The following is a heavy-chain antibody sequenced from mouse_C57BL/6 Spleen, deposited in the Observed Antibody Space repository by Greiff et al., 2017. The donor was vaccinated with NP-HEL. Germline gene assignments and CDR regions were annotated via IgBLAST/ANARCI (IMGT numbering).Heavy chain of an antibody. J-gene: IGHJ4*01. CDR3: ARKAYGPYYAMDY. D-gene: IGHD1-1*02. CDR1: GFTFSDYY. V-gene: IGHV5-12*01. Sequence: EVMLVESGGGLVQPGGSLKLSCAASGFTFSDYYMYWVRQTPEKRLEWVAYISNGGGSTYYPDTVKGRFTISRDNAKNTLYLQMSRLTSEDTAMYYCARKAYGPYYAMDYWGQGTSVTVSS. CDR2: ISNGGGST.